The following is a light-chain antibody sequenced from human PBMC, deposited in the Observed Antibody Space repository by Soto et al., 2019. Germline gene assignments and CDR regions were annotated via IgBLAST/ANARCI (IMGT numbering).Light chain of an antibody. Sequence: DIQITQSPSSLSSSVGDRVTITCRASQSISSDLNWCQHKPGRPPRLLIFASYTLEGGVPSRFSGSGSDTYFTLTLDSLQPEDVATYYCQHSYIATRYTFGHGTKVEI. CDR2: ASY. CDR3: QHSYIATRYT. J-gene: IGKJ2*01. CDR1: QSISSD. V-gene: IGKV1-39*01.